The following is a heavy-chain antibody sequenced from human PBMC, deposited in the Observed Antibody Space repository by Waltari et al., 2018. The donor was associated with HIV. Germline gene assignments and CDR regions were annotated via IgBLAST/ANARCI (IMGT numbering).Heavy chain of an antibody. CDR2: ISWDGSTT. Sequence: EVQLVESGGVVVQPGGSLRLSCAASGFSLDDYNMDWVRQAPGKGLEWVSVISWDGSTTSYADSVKGRFTISRDNSKNSLYLQMNSLRTEDTAFYYCAKSLRRHDFWCGYVSWGQGTLVTVSS. D-gene: IGHD3-3*01. CDR1: GFSLDDYN. CDR3: AKSLRRHDFWCGYVS. V-gene: IGHV3-43*01. J-gene: IGHJ5*02.